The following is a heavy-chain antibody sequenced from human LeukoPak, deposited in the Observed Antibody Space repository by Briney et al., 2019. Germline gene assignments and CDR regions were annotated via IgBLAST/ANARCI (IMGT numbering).Heavy chain of an antibody. CDR3: ARDHGYSGCDFFDY. Sequence: SETLSLTCTVSGGSVSSGSYYWSWIRQPPGKGLEWIGYIYYSGSTNYNPSLKSRVTISVDTSKNQFSLKLSSVTAADTAVYYCARDHGYSGCDFFDYWGQGTLVTVSS. CDR2: IYYSGST. D-gene: IGHD5-12*01. V-gene: IGHV4-61*01. CDR1: GGSVSSGSYY. J-gene: IGHJ4*02.